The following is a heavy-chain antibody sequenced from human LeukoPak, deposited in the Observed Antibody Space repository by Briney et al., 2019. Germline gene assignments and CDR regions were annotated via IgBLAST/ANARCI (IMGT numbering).Heavy chain of an antibody. CDR1: GYSFTSYW. D-gene: IGHD2-2*01. CDR3: ARLGCSSTSCGGDWFDP. J-gene: IGHJ5*02. Sequence: GESLKISCKGSGYSFTSYWIGWVRQMPGKGLEWMGIIYPGDSDTRYSPSLQGQVTISADKSISTAYLQWSSLKASDTAMYYCARLGCSSTSCGGDWFDPWGQGTLVTVSS. CDR2: IYPGDSDT. V-gene: IGHV5-51*01.